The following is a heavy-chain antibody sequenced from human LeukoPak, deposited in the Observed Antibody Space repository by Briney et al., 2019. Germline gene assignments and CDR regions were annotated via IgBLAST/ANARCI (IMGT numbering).Heavy chain of an antibody. V-gene: IGHV4-4*07. CDR1: GGSISSYY. J-gene: IGHJ6*03. D-gene: IGHD2-15*01. CDR2: IYTSGST. Sequence: PSETLSLTCTVSGGSISSYYWSWIRQPAGKGLEWIGRIYTSGSTNYNPSLKSRVTMSVDTSKNQFSLKLSPVTAADTAVYYCARGVARVYYYYMDVWGKGTTVTVSS. CDR3: ARGVARVYYYYMDV.